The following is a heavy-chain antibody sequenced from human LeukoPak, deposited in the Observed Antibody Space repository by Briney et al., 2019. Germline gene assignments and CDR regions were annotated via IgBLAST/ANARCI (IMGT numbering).Heavy chain of an antibody. J-gene: IGHJ4*02. CDR3: AKEVGWLDPIDY. Sequence: PGGSLRLSCAASGFTFSGYWMHWVRQAPGKGLVWVSRIYSEGSYTIYADSVKGRFTISRDNAKNTLYLQMDSLRAEDTAVYYRAKEVGWLDPIDYRGQGTLVTVSS. V-gene: IGHV3-74*01. CDR2: IYSEGSYT. D-gene: IGHD3-3*01. CDR1: GFTFSGYW.